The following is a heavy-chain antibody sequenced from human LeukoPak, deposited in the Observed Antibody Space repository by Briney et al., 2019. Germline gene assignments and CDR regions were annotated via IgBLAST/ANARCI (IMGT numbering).Heavy chain of an antibody. Sequence: GGSLRLSCAASGFTVSSNYMSWVRQAPGKGLEWVSVIYSGGSTYYADSVKGRFTISRDNTQNTVYLQMNSLRAEDTAVYYCAKSGSYFSDYWGQGTLVTVSS. CDR1: GFTVSSNY. V-gene: IGHV3-53*01. CDR3: AKSGSYFSDY. D-gene: IGHD1-26*01. CDR2: IYSGGST. J-gene: IGHJ4*02.